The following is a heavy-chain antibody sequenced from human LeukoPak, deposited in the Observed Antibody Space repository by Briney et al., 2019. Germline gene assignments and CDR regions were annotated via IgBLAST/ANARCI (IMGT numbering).Heavy chain of an antibody. Sequence: ALVKVSCKASGYTFTSYDINWVRQATGQGLEWMGWMNPNSGNTGYAQKFQGRVTMTRNTSISTAYMELSSLRSEDTAVYHCARLRQQLVNWFDPWGQGTLVTVSS. D-gene: IGHD6-13*01. CDR1: GYTFTSYD. CDR2: MNPNSGNT. J-gene: IGHJ5*02. V-gene: IGHV1-8*01. CDR3: ARLRQQLVNWFDP.